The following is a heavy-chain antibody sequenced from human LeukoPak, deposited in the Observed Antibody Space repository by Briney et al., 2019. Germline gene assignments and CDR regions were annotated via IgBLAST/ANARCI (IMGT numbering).Heavy chain of an antibody. V-gene: IGHV5-51*01. CDR1: GYSFTSYW. Sequence: GESLKISCKGSGYSFTSYWIGWERQVPGKGLEWMGIIYPDDSDTRYSPSFQGQVTISADKSISTAYLQWSSLKASDTAMYYCARHSSNCSSTSCYTLEIDPWGQGTLVTVSS. CDR3: ARHSSNCSSTSCYTLEIDP. D-gene: IGHD2-2*02. CDR2: IYPDDSDT. J-gene: IGHJ5*02.